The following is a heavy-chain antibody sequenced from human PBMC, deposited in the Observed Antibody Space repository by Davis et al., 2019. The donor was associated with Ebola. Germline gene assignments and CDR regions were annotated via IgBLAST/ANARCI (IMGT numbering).Heavy chain of an antibody. J-gene: IGHJ4*02. CDR2: ISASGADI. Sequence: GESPKTSCAASGFTFSNYSMSWVRQAPGGGLEWVSGISASGADIKYADSVRGRFSISRDDSKNTLYLQMDSLRAEDTAVFYCAEGGTNNFLGANWGQGTLVTVSS. D-gene: IGHD2-8*01. CDR3: AEGGTNNFLGAN. CDR1: GFTFSNYS. V-gene: IGHV3-23*01.